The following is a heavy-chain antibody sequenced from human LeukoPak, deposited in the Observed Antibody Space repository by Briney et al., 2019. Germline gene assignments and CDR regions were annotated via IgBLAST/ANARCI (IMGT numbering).Heavy chain of an antibody. D-gene: IGHD2-2*01. CDR2: IWYDGSNK. J-gene: IGHJ3*02. CDR1: GFTFSSYG. V-gene: IGHV3-33*01. CDR3: ARTRQLLRRYDAFDI. Sequence: GRSLRLSCAASGFTFSSYGMQWVRQAPGKGLEWVAVIWYDGSNKYYADSVKGRFTISRDNSKNTLYLQMNSLRAEDTAVYYCARTRQLLRRYDAFDIWGQGTMVTVSS.